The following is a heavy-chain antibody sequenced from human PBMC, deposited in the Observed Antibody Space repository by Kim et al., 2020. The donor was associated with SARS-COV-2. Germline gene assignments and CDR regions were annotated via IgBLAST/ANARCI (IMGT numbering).Heavy chain of an antibody. CDR1: GFTFSSYA. Sequence: GGSLRLSCAASGFTFSSYAMSWVRQAPGKGLEWVSAISGSGGSTYYADSVKGRFTISRDNSKNTLYLQMNSLRAEDTAVYYCAKDSGPSIVGATNLDYWGQGTLVTVSS. V-gene: IGHV3-23*01. CDR2: ISGSGGST. D-gene: IGHD1-26*01. J-gene: IGHJ4*02. CDR3: AKDSGPSIVGATNLDY.